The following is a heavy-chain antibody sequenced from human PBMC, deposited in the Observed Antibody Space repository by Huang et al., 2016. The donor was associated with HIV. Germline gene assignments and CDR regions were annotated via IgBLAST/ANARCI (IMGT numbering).Heavy chain of an antibody. Sequence: QVQLVQSGAEVRKPGASVKVSCKTSGYIFKNHNINWVRQANGQGLEWMGGMNPQGCNSGFAQKSQGRVTTSINSFLTTGYREVTGLMSEDPAIYYCARGRTPSRRNFGVDCLAAEWGQGTLVTVSP. J-gene: IGHJ4*02. CDR3: ARGRTPSRRNFGVDCLAAE. CDR1: GYIFKNHN. CDR2: MNPQGCNS. V-gene: IGHV1-8*01. D-gene: IGHD2-21*02.